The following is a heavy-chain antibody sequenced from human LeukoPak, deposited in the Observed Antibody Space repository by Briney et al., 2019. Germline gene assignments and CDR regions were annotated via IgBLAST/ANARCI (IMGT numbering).Heavy chain of an antibody. J-gene: IGHJ5*02. CDR1: GYTFTSYD. CDR3: AREALNRRIAVAGWFDP. CDR2: MNPNSGNT. Sequence: ASVKVSCKASGYTFTSYDINWVRQAPGQGLEWMGWMNPNSGNTGYAQKFQGRVTMTRNTSISTAYMELSSLRSEDTAVYYCAREALNRRIAVAGWFDPWGQGTLVTVSS. D-gene: IGHD6-19*01. V-gene: IGHV1-8*01.